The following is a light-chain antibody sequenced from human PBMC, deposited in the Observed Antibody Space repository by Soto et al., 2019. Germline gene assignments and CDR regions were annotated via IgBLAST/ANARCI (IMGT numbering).Light chain of an antibody. CDR1: ISDVGSGNF. CDR2: EVS. Sequence: QSVLTQPAAVSGSPGQSITLSCSGTISDVGSGNFVSWYQHHPGKVPKLMIYEVSKRPSGVSDRFSGSKSGNTASLTISALQAEDEADYYCCSDAGSGTYVFGTGTKLTVL. J-gene: IGLJ1*01. V-gene: IGLV2-23*02. CDR3: CSDAGSGTYV.